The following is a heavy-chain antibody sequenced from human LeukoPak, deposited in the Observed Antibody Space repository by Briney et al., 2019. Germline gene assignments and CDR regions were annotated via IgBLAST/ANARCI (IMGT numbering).Heavy chain of an antibody. J-gene: IGHJ4*02. D-gene: IGHD6-6*01. Sequence: GGSLRLSCAASGFTFSSYAMSWVRQAPGKGLEWVSGISFSGGTTYYADSVKGRFTISRDNSKNTLYLQMNSLRAEGTAVYYCAKDGQYSSSSPYYFDYWGQGTLVTVSS. CDR3: AKDGQYSSSSPYYFDY. V-gene: IGHV3-23*01. CDR1: GFTFSSYA. CDR2: ISFSGGTT.